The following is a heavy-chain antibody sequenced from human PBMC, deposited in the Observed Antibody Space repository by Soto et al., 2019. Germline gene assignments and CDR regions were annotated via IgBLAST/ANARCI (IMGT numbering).Heavy chain of an antibody. D-gene: IGHD2-21*01. Sequence: QITLKESGPALVKPTQTLTLTCTFSGFSLTTTGVGVGWVRQPQGKALEWLALIYWDDDKRTSPSLKSRLTITKDTSRNQVVLTMTSVDPVDTATYYCTLIFRDFEMGFWGQGTLVTASS. CDR1: GFSLTTTGVG. CDR2: IYWDDDK. CDR3: TLIFRDFEMGF. J-gene: IGHJ4*02. V-gene: IGHV2-5*02.